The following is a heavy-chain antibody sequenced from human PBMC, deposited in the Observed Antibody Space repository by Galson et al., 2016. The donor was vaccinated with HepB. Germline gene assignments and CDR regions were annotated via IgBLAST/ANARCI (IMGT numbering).Heavy chain of an antibody. CDR3: ARGRPYCSSTSCYPTYYYYYGMDV. Sequence: LRLSCAASGFTFSSYAMHWVRQAPGKGLEWVAVIWYDGSNKYYADSVKGRFTISRDNSKNTLYLQMNSLRAEDTAVYYCARGRPYCSSTSCYPTYYYYYGMDVWGQGTTVTVSS. J-gene: IGHJ6*02. CDR1: GFTFSSYA. V-gene: IGHV3-33*08. D-gene: IGHD2-2*01. CDR2: IWYDGSNK.